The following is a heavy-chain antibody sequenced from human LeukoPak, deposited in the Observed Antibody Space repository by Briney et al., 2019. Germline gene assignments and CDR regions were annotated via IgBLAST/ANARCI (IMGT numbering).Heavy chain of an antibody. Sequence: ASVKVSCKASGYTFTSYAMHWVRQAPGQRLEWMGWINAGNGNTKYSQKFQGRVTMTRDTSTSTVYMELSSLRSEDTAVYYCARGELEMATMGYWGQGTLVTVSS. J-gene: IGHJ4*02. CDR2: INAGNGNT. V-gene: IGHV1-3*01. CDR1: GYTFTSYA. CDR3: ARGELEMATMGY. D-gene: IGHD5-24*01.